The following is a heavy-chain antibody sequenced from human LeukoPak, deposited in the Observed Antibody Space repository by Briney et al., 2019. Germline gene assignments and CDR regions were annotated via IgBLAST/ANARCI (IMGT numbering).Heavy chain of an antibody. CDR1: GYTFNGNY. Sequence: ASVKVSCKASGYTFNGNYMHWVRQAPGQRLEWMGWINPNNGDTNYAQKFQGRVTMTRDMSISTAYMELSRLRSDDTAMYYCARVVRSSSVEVLDYWGQGTLVTVSS. D-gene: IGHD6-6*01. CDR3: ARVVRSSSVEVLDY. CDR2: INPNNGDT. V-gene: IGHV1-2*02. J-gene: IGHJ4*02.